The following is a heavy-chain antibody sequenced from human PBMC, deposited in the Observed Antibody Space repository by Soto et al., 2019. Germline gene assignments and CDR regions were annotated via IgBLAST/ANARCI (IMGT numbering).Heavy chain of an antibody. CDR3: ARDPRSSIAARPRSYYYYGMDV. V-gene: IGHV6-1*01. CDR2: TCYRSKWYN. CDR1: GDGVSSNSAA. D-gene: IGHD6-6*01. Sequence: SQTLSLTCAISGDGVSSNSAAWNWIRQSPSRGLEWLGRTCYRSKWYNDYAVSVKSRITINPDTSKNQFSLQLNSVTPEDTAVYYCARDPRSSIAARPRSYYYYGMDVWGQGTTVTVSS. J-gene: IGHJ6*02.